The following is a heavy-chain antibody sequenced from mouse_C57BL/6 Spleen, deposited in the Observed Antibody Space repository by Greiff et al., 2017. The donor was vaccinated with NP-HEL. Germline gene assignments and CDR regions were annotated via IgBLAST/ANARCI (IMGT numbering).Heavy chain of an antibody. CDR1: GFNIKDYY. CDR3: ATGGRGDAMDD. Sequence: VQLQQSGAELVRPGASVKLSCTASGFNIKDYYMHWVKQRPEQGLEWIGRIDPEDGDTEYAPKFQGKATMTADTSSNTAYLQLSSLTSEDTAVYYCATGGRGDAMDDWGQGTSVTVSS. CDR2: IDPEDGDT. D-gene: IGHD3-3*01. V-gene: IGHV14-1*01. J-gene: IGHJ4*01.